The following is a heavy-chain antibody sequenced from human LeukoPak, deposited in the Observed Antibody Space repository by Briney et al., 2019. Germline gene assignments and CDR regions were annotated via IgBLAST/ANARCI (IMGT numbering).Heavy chain of an antibody. Sequence: ASVKVSCKASGYTFTSYYMHWVRQAPGQGLECMGIINPSGGSTSYAQKFQGRVTMTRDMSTSTVYMELSRLRSDDTAVYYCARVERGRSNIPDYWGQGTLVTVFS. CDR3: ARVERGRSNIPDY. D-gene: IGHD2/OR15-2a*01. J-gene: IGHJ4*02. CDR2: INPSGGST. V-gene: IGHV1-46*01. CDR1: GYTFTSYY.